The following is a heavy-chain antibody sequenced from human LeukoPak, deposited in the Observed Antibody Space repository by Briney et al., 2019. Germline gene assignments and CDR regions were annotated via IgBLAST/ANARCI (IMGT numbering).Heavy chain of an antibody. CDR2: IIPILGIA. J-gene: IGHJ4*02. Sequence: GASVKVSCKASGGTFSSYAISWVRQAPGQGLEWMARIIPILGIANYAQKFQGRVTITADKSTSTAYMELSSLRSEDTAVYYCASSLTMVRGVMGYWGQGTLVTVSS. CDR3: ASSLTMVRGVMGY. D-gene: IGHD3-10*01. V-gene: IGHV1-69*04. CDR1: GGTFSSYA.